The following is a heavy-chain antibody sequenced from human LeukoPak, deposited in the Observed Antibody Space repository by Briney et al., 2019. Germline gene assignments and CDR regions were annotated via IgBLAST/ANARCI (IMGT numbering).Heavy chain of an antibody. CDR1: AESFSGYY. V-gene: IGHV4-34*01. CDR2: INHSGST. Sequence: SETLSLTCAVYAESFSGYYWSWIRQPPGKGLEWIGEINHSGSTNYNPSLQSRVSMSVDTSKNQFSLNLSSVTAADTAAYFCTRHRKRSGGFFGSGHDAFDIWGQGTMVTVSS. D-gene: IGHD2-15*01. J-gene: IGHJ3*02. CDR3: TRHRKRSGGFFGSGHDAFDI.